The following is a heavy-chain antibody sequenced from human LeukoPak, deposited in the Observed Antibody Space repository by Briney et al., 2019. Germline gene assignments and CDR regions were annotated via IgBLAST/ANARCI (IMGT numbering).Heavy chain of an antibody. J-gene: IGHJ4*02. CDR3: ARLYSTGWYGGPDN. D-gene: IGHD6-19*01. CDR1: GFTVSSNY. CDR2: IYSGGST. Sequence: PGGSLRLSCAASGFTVSSNYMSWVRQAPGKGLEWVSVIYSGGSTYYADSVKGRFTISRDNAKNSLYLQMSSLRAEDTAVYYCARLYSTGWYGGPDNWGQGTLVVVSS. V-gene: IGHV3-53*01.